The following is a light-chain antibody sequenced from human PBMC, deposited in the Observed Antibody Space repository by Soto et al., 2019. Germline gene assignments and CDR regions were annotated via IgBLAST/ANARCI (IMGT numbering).Light chain of an antibody. J-gene: IGKJ1*01. CDR3: HQRQSWPRT. CDR2: DAS. CDR1: QSISRY. Sequence: IVLTQSPGTLSLSPGERTTLSCRASQSISRYLAWYQQKPGQAPRLLIYDASNRAAGIPARFSASGTGADFTLTISDVQPEDFAVYYCHQRQSWPRTFGQGTKVDIK. V-gene: IGKV3-11*01.